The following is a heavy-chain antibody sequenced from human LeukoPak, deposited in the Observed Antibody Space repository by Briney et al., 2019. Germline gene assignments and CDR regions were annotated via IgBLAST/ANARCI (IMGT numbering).Heavy chain of an antibody. D-gene: IGHD2-2*01. J-gene: IGHJ4*02. Sequence: GGSLRLSCAASGFTFSNFAMSWVRQAPGKGLEWVSAISGSGGSTYYADSVKGRFTISRDNSKNTLYLQMNSLRAEDTVAYYCAKDREGYCSSSTCSLLDYWGQGTLVTVSS. CDR1: GFTFSNFA. CDR3: AKDREGYCSSSTCSLLDY. V-gene: IGHV3-23*01. CDR2: ISGSGGST.